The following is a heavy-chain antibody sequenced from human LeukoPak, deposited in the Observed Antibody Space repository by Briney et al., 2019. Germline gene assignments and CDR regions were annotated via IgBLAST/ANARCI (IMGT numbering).Heavy chain of an antibody. V-gene: IGHV4-38-2*02. CDR2: IYHSGLI. D-gene: IGHD5-24*01. CDR3: ARIHPRDGWQPLGYFDY. Sequence: PSETLSLTCTVSGYSISSGYYWGWIRQPPGKGLEWIANIYHSGLIYYNPSLKSRITISVDASKNQFSLKLSSVTAADTAVYYCARIHPRDGWQPLGYFDYWGQGTLVTVSS. J-gene: IGHJ4*02. CDR1: GYSISSGYY.